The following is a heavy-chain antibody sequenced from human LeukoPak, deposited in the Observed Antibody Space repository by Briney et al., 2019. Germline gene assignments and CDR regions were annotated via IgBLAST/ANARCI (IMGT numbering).Heavy chain of an antibody. CDR1: GYSINSGYY. CDR2: IYHSGTT. V-gene: IGHV4-38-2*01. Sequence: PSETLSLTCAVSGYSINSGYYWGWIGQPPGKGLEFIGSIYHSGTTYYNPSLKSRVTISVDTSNNHFSLKLSSVTAADTAVYYCARGGYSSGWYLFFGLWGRGTLVTVSS. CDR3: ARGGYSSGWYLFFGL. D-gene: IGHD6-19*01. J-gene: IGHJ2*01.